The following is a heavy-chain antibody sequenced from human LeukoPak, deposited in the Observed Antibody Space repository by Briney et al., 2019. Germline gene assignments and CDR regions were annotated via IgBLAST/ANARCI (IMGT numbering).Heavy chain of an antibody. Sequence: SVTLSLTCTVSGGSISSSTDHWGWIRQPPGKGLEWIGSIYYSGRSYNNPSLKSRVTISVGTSKTQFSLKVTSVTAPGTAVYYCAKSSFGRSHYWGQGTLVTVSS. D-gene: IGHD2-15*01. CDR3: AKSSFGRSHY. V-gene: IGHV4-39*01. CDR2: IYYSGRS. CDR1: GGSISSSTDH. J-gene: IGHJ4*02.